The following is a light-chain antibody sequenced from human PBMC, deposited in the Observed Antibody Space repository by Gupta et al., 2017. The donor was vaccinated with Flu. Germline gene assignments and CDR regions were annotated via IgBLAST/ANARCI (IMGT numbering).Light chain of an antibody. J-gene: IGKJ2*01. CDR3: RQSKHWPHT. V-gene: IGKV2-30*01. CDR1: QSRGYSNGNTY. Sequence: VSLGKPASICCSASQSRGYSNGNTYMYWFQQRTGQSPRRLIYKGSNRDYGIPDRFSGSGSGTDFTLKISTGEAEDVGVYYCRQSKHWPHTFGEGTKMEIE. CDR2: KGS.